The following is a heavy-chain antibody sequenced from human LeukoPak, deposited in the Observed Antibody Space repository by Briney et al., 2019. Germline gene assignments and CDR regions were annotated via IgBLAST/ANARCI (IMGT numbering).Heavy chain of an antibody. CDR1: AVSSSSRSYY. CDR2: IYQGGSA. J-gene: IGHJ6*03. Sequence: NPSETLSITSTVAAVSSSSRSYYWGWFRQPPEKRRGCMGSIYQGGSAYYKPSLKSRVTLSVDTSKNQFSLKLSSVTAADTAVYYCARDGDDRFDCSSTSCSFYYYYYYMDVWGKGTTVTVSS. D-gene: IGHD2-2*01. V-gene: IGHV4-39*02. CDR3: ARDGDDRFDCSSTSCSFYYYYYYMDV.